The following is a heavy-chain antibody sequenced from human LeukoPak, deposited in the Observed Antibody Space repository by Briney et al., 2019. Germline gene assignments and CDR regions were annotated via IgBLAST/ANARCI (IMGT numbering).Heavy chain of an antibody. V-gene: IGHV4-61*02. D-gene: IGHD2-15*01. CDR1: GDSISSGDYY. J-gene: IGHJ4*02. Sequence: SETLSLTCTVSGDSISSGDYYWRWIRQPAGKGLEWIGRISSSGSTNYNPSLKSRVTISVDTSKNQFSLKLSSVTAADTAVYYCARGAVAATTTAYFDYWGQGTLVTVSS. CDR2: ISSSGST. CDR3: ARGAVAATTTAYFDY.